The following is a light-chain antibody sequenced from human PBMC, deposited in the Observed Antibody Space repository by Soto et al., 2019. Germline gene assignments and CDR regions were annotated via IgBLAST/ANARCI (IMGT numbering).Light chain of an antibody. CDR3: QQYKSFPWT. Sequence: DIQMTQSPSTLSASVGDRVTITSRASQSISNWLAWYQQKPGKDPKLLIYMASTLETGVPSRFSGSGSGAEFTLTISSLQPEDFATYYCQQYKSFPWTFGQGAKVEI. J-gene: IGKJ1*01. V-gene: IGKV1-5*03. CDR2: MAS. CDR1: QSISNW.